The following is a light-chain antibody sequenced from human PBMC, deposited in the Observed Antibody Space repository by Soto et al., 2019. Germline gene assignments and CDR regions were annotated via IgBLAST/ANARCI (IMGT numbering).Light chain of an antibody. CDR1: QSISSY. J-gene: IGKJ5*01. Sequence: DIQMTQSASSLSASVGDRVTITSRASQSISSYLNWYQQKPGKAPELLIYAASNLESGVPARFSGSGFGTDFVLTISSLQPEDFATYYCQQSDSTPITFGQGTRLEIK. CDR3: QQSDSTPIT. CDR2: AAS. V-gene: IGKV1-39*01.